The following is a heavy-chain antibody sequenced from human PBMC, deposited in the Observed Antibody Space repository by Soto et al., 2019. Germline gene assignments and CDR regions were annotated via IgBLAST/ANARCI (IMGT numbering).Heavy chain of an antibody. D-gene: IGHD2-15*01. V-gene: IGHV5-51*01. CDR3: ARGPYCSGGSCYWADY. Sequence: GGALKISCKGSGCSFTNYWIGWVRQMPGKGLEWMGIIYPGDSDTRYSPSFQGQVTISADKSISTAYLQWSSLKASDTAMYYCARGPYCSGGSCYWADYWGQGTLVTVSS. J-gene: IGHJ4*02. CDR2: IYPGDSDT. CDR1: GCSFTNYW.